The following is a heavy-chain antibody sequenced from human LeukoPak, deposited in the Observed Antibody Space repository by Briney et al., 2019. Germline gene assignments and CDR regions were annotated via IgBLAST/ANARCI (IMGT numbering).Heavy chain of an antibody. CDR3: ARQAVGFANYDFWSGYYSAPYFDY. CDR1: GYTLTELS. D-gene: IGHD3-3*01. CDR2: FDPEDGET. V-gene: IGHV1-24*01. J-gene: IGHJ4*02. Sequence: ASVKVSCKVSGYTLTELSMHWVRQAPGKGLEWMGGFDPEDGETIYAQKFQGRVTMTEDTSTDTAYMELRSLRSDDTAVYYCARQAVGFANYDFWSGYYSAPYFDYWGQGTLVTVSS.